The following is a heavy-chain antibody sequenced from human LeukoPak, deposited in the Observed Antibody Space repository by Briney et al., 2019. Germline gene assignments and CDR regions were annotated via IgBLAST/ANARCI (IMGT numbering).Heavy chain of an antibody. V-gene: IGHV4-34*01. CDR1: GGSFSGYY. J-gene: IGHJ4*02. Sequence: SETLSLTCAVYGGSFSGYYWSWIRQPPGKGLEWIGEINHSGSTNYNPSLKGRVTISVDTSKNQFSLKLSSVTAADTAVYYCARLGGYSYGYNYWGQGTLVTVSS. D-gene: IGHD5-18*01. CDR3: ARLGGYSYGYNY. CDR2: INHSGST.